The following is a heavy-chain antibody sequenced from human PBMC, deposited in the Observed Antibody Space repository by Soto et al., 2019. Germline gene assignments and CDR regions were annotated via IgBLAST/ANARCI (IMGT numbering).Heavy chain of an antibody. V-gene: IGHV4-59*01. Sequence: SETLSLTCTVSGGSISSYYWSWIRKPPGRGLEWIGYIYYSGSTNYNPSLKSRVTISVDTSKNQFSLKLSSVTAADTAVYYCARDNGREQYYDSSGYWYYFDYWGQGTLVTVSS. J-gene: IGHJ4*02. CDR3: ARDNGREQYYDSSGYWYYFDY. CDR2: IYYSGST. CDR1: GGSISSYY. D-gene: IGHD3-22*01.